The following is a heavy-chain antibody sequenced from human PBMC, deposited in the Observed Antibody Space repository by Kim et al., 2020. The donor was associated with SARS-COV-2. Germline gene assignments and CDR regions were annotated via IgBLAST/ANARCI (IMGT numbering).Heavy chain of an antibody. D-gene: IGHD2-8*01. CDR1: GFTFSTYA. J-gene: IGHJ4*02. CDR2: ISASGSDS. V-gene: IGHV3-23*01. Sequence: GGSLRLSCTASGFTFSTYAMSWVRQAPGKGLEWVSAISASGSDSYHADSVNGRFTISRDNSNKTMYLQMNSLRAEDTAVYYCAKGRTNDYCGQGTLVTVSS. CDR3: AKGRTNDY.